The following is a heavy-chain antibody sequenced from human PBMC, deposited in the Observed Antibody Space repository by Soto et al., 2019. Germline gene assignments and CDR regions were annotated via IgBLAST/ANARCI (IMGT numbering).Heavy chain of an antibody. CDR1: GFTFSSYG. Sequence: RRLSCAASGFTFSSYGMHWVRQAPGKGLEWVAVIWYDGSNKYYADSVKGRFTISRDNSKNTLYLQMNSLRAEDTAVYYCARSPVVPAAMIRYYGMDVWGQGTTVTVSS. D-gene: IGHD2-2*01. CDR2: IWYDGSNK. J-gene: IGHJ6*02. V-gene: IGHV3-33*01. CDR3: ARSPVVPAAMIRYYGMDV.